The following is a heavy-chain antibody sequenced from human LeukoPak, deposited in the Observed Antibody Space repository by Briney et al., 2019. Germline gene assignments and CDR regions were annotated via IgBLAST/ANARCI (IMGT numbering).Heavy chain of an antibody. J-gene: IGHJ4*02. Sequence: GGSLRLSCAASGFTFSSYAMSWVRQAPGKGLDWVSAISGGGDTTYYADSVKGRFTNSRDNSKNTLYLQMNNLRAEDTAIYYCAKAANYDILTGYYLDYWGQGTLVTVSS. CDR1: GFTFSSYA. D-gene: IGHD3-9*01. CDR3: AKAANYDILTGYYLDY. CDR2: ISGGGDTT. V-gene: IGHV3-23*01.